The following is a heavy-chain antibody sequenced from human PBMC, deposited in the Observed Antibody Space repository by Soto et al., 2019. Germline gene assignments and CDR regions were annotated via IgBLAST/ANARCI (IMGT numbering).Heavy chain of an antibody. V-gene: IGHV3-21*01. J-gene: IGHJ3*02. CDR1: GFTFSSYS. CDR2: ISSSSSYI. CDR3: ARAPHQSTFGCHDI. D-gene: IGHD3-16*01. Sequence: GGSLRLSCAASGFTFSSYSMNWVRQAPGKGLEWVSSISSSSSYIYYADSVKGRFTISRDNAKNSLYLQMNSLRAEDTAVYYCARAPHQSTFGCHDIWGQGTMVTVSS.